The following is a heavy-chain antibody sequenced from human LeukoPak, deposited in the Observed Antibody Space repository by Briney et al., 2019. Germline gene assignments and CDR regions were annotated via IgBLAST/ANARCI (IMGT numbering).Heavy chain of an antibody. D-gene: IGHD4-11*01. V-gene: IGHV3-23*01. Sequence: PGGSLRLSCAASGFTFSTYAMSWVRQAPGKGLEWVSAISGSGGNTYYADSVKGRFTISRDNSKNTLYLQMNSLRAEDAAVYYCANEYSKGDIWGQGTMVTVSS. CDR2: ISGSGGNT. CDR3: ANEYSKGDI. J-gene: IGHJ3*02. CDR1: GFTFSTYA.